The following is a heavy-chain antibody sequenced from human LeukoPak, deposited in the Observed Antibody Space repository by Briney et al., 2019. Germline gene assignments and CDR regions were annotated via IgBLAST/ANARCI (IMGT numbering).Heavy chain of an antibody. J-gene: IGHJ5*02. CDR3: AREGYSYGLNWFDP. D-gene: IGHD5-18*01. Sequence: GGSLRLSCAASGVTFSSYWMSWVRQAPGRGLEWVANIKQDGSEEYYVDSVKGRFTISTDNAKNSLYLQMNSVRAEDTAVYYSAREGYSYGLNWFDPWGQGTLVTVSS. CDR1: GVTFSSYW. V-gene: IGHV3-7*01. CDR2: IKQDGSEE.